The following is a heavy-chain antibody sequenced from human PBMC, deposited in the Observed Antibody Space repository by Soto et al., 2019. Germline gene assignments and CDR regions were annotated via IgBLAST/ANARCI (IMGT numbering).Heavy chain of an antibody. D-gene: IGHD1-26*01. Sequence: VQLQESGPGLVRPSETLSPTCSVSDGSISGLYWTWVRQSPGKGLEWIGWIYSSGTTNYNPSLKSRVAFSVDTSKNQFSLKLTSVTAADTAIYYCARLRSHYFIDAWGKGTTVAVSS. CDR2: IYSSGTT. CDR1: DGSISGLY. CDR3: ARLRSHYFIDA. J-gene: IGHJ6*03. V-gene: IGHV4-59*08.